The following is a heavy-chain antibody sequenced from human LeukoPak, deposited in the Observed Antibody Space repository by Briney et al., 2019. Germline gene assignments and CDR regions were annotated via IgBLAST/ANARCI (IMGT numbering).Heavy chain of an antibody. CDR2: ISSSSSYI. CDR1: GFTFSSYS. Sequence: GGSLRLSCAASGFTFSSYSMNWVRQAPGKGLEWVSSISSSSSYIYYADSVKGRFTISRDNAKNSLYLQMNSLRAEDTAVYYCARDTREQWLVRGNYYYGMDVWGQGTTVTVSS. CDR3: ARDTREQWLVRGNYYYGMDV. V-gene: IGHV3-21*01. D-gene: IGHD6-19*01. J-gene: IGHJ6*02.